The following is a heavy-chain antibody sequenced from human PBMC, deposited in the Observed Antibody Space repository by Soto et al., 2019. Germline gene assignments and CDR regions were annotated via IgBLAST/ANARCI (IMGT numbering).Heavy chain of an antibody. Sequence: EVQLLESGGGLVQPGGSLRLSCAASGFTFSIYAMTWVRQAPGKGLEWVSAMSGSGDNTYYADSARGRFTISRDNSTNTLYLQMNSLRAEDTAIYYCAKDQSNSNPLYYFDYWGQGTLVTVSS. D-gene: IGHD3-22*01. CDR1: GFTFSIYA. V-gene: IGHV3-23*01. J-gene: IGHJ4*02. CDR3: AKDQSNSNPLYYFDY. CDR2: MSGSGDNT.